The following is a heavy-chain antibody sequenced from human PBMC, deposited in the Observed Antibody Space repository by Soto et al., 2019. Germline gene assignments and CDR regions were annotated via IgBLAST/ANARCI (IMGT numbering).Heavy chain of an antibody. CDR2: ISQSGNT. D-gene: IGHD6-6*01. CDR1: SGSFSGYY. J-gene: IGHJ4*02. CDR3: ARAPKVSGSSQTRPDF. Sequence: LSLTCSIYSGSFSGYYWSWIRQPPGKGLEWIGEISQSGNTNYSPSLKSRVSISIDTSKKQFSLNLASVSAADTAVYYCARAPKVSGSSQTRPDFWGQGTLVTV. V-gene: IGHV4-34*01.